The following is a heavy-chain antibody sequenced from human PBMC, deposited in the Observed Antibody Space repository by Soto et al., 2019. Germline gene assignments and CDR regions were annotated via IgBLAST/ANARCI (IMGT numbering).Heavy chain of an antibody. J-gene: IGHJ5*02. CDR3: AGWEMDLPSTSCYLAS. CDR2: IHYSRGP. CDR1: GGSVSSTTYY. V-gene: IGHV4-39*01. Sequence: QLQLQESGPGLAKPSETLSLTCTVSGGSVSSTTYYWAWIRQPPGRGLEWIGSIHYSRGPYYNPTLKSRVPLSVATSKNHCSLTLSSVTAADTAVYYCAGWEMDLPSTSCYLASWGQGTLVTVSS. D-gene: IGHD2-2*01.